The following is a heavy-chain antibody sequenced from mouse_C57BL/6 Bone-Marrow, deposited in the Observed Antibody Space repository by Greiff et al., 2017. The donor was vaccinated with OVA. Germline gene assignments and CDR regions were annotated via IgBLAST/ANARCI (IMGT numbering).Heavy chain of an antibody. J-gene: IGHJ2*01. Sequence: EVQLVESGGDLVKPGGSLKLSCAASGFTFSSYGMSWVRQTPDKRLEWVATISSGGSYTYYPDSVKGRFTISRYNAKNTLYLQRSSLKSEDTAMYYCARQGYYGSSYDYWGQGTTLTVSS. V-gene: IGHV5-6*01. D-gene: IGHD1-1*01. CDR2: ISSGGSYT. CDR1: GFTFSSYG. CDR3: ARQGYYGSSYDY.